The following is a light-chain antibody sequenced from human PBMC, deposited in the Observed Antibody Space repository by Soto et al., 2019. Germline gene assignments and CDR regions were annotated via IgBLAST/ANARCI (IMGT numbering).Light chain of an antibody. J-gene: IGKJ4*01. CDR2: GAS. V-gene: IGKV3-20*01. CDR1: QTVSSSY. CDR3: QQYGRSGT. Sequence: EIVLTQSPGTLSLSPGERATLSCRASQTVSSSYLAWYQQKPGQAPRLLIYGASSRATGIPDRFSGSGSGTDFTLTISRLEPEDFAVYYCQQYGRSGTFGGGTKVEIK.